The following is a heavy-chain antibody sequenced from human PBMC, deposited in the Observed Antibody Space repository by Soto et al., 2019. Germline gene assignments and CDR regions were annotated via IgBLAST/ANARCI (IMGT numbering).Heavy chain of an antibody. V-gene: IGHV2-5*02. Sequence: QITLKESGPTLVKPTQTLTLTCPVSGFSLSTSGVGVAWIRQPPGEALQWLGIIYWDDDKRYSPSMRSRLTFTKVSSKSQVVLIIAKLQSLETATYFCAHFAYCSSASLENWGQGTMV. D-gene: IGHD3-10*01. CDR1: GFSLSTSGVG. CDR2: IYWDDDK. CDR3: AHFAYCSSASLEN. J-gene: IGHJ4*02.